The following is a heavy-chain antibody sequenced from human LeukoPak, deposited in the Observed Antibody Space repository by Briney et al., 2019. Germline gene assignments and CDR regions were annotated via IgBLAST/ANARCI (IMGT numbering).Heavy chain of an antibody. CDR3: ARGALGFDY. CDR2: IGTAGDT. CDR1: GYIFSSYD. Sequence: TGRSLRLSCEASGYIFSSYDIQWVRHATGKGLEWVSSIGTAGDTYYAGSVKGRFTLSRENAKKSSYLQMNNLGPGDTAVYYCARGALGFDYWGQGALVTVSS. V-gene: IGHV3-13*04. J-gene: IGHJ4*02.